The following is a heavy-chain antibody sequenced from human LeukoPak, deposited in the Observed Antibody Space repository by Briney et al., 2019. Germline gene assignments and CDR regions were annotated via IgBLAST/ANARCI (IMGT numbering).Heavy chain of an antibody. CDR3: ARRAYSGYEFDY. V-gene: IGHV5-51*01. Sequence: PGESLKISCKGSGYSLTTYWIAWVRQMPGKGPEWMGIIYPGDSDIRYSPSFQGQVTISVDKSISTAYLQWSSLKASDTAMYYCARRAYSGYEFDYWGQGTLVTVSS. J-gene: IGHJ4*02. CDR2: IYPGDSDI. D-gene: IGHD5-12*01. CDR1: GYSLTTYW.